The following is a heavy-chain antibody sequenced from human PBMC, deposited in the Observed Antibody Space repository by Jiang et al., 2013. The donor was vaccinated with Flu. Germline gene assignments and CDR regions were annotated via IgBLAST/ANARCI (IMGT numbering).Heavy chain of an antibody. J-gene: IGHJ5*02. V-gene: IGHV3-48*04. Sequence: EWVSYISSSSSTIYYADSVKGRFTISRDNAKNSLYLQMNSLRAEDTAVYYCARGRVWFDPWGQGTLVTVSS. CDR3: ARGRVWFDP. CDR2: ISSSSSTI.